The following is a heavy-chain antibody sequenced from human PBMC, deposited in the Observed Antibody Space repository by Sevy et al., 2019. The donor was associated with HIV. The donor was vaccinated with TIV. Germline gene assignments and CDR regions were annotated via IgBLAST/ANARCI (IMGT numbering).Heavy chain of an antibody. V-gene: IGHV4-39*01. CDR3: ARVTWYTSGWYWFEP. CDR2: IYYSGST. J-gene: IGHJ5*02. Sequence: SETLSLTCTVSGGSISRSNYYWGWIRQPPGKGLEWIGSIYYSGSTYYKPSLKSRVTLSVDTSKNQFSLKLSSVTAADTAVYYCARVTWYTSGWYWFEPWGQGTLVTVSS. CDR1: GGSISRSNYY. D-gene: IGHD6-19*01.